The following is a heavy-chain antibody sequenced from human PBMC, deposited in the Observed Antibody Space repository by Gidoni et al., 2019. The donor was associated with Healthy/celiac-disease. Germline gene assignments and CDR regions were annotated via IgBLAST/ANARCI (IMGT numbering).Heavy chain of an antibody. V-gene: IGHV4-30-4*01. Sequence: GDYYWSWIRQPPGKGLEWIGYIYYSGRTYYNPSLKSRVTISVDTSKNQFSLKLSSVTAADTAVYYCARGYCSGGSCYWNAFDIWGQGTMVTVSS. J-gene: IGHJ3*02. CDR1: GDYY. CDR3: ARGYCSGGSCYWNAFDI. D-gene: IGHD2-15*01. CDR2: IYYSGRT.